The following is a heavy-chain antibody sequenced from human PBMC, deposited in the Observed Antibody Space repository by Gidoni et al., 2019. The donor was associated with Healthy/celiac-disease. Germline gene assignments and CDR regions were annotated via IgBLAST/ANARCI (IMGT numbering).Heavy chain of an antibody. CDR3: ARDTDYDILTGYYNVHALDI. CDR2: ISSSSSYI. J-gene: IGHJ3*02. D-gene: IGHD3-9*01. CDR1: GFTFSSYS. V-gene: IGHV3-21*01. Sequence: EVQLVESGGGLVKPGGSLRLSCAASGFTFSSYSMNWVRQAPGKGLEWVSSISSSSSYIYYADSVKGRFTISRDNAKNSLYLQMNSLRAEDTAVYYCARDTDYDILTGYYNVHALDIWGQGTMVTVSS.